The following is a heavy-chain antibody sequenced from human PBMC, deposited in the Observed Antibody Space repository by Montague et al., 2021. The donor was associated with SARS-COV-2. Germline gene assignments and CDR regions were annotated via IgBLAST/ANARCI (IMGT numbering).Heavy chain of an antibody. D-gene: IGHD3-16*02. Sequence: SETLSLTCAVYGGSFSGYYWTWIRQPPGKGLEWIGEINHSGSTNYNPSLKSRVTISVDTSKNQFSLKLRSVTAADTAVYYCARGQPPRITFGGIISCGLDXWGPGTTVTVSS. CDR2: INHSGST. CDR1: GGSFSGYY. V-gene: IGHV4-34*01. J-gene: IGHJ6*02. CDR3: ARGQPPRITFGGIISCGLDX.